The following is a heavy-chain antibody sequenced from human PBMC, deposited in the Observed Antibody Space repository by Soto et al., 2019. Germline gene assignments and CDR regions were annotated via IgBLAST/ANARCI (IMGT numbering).Heavy chain of an antibody. D-gene: IGHD6-13*01. CDR1: GYTFTSYG. CDR2: ISAYNGNT. Sequence: ASVKVSCKASGYTFTSYGISWVRQAPGQGLEWMGWISAYNGNTNYAQKLQGRVTMTTDTSTSTAYMERRSLRSDDTAVYYCASGYSSSWSGEIDYWGQGTLVTVSS. CDR3: ASGYSSSWSGEIDY. V-gene: IGHV1-18*01. J-gene: IGHJ4*02.